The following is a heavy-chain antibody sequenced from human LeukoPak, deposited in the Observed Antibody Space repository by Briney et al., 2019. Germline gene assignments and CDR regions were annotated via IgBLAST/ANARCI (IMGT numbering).Heavy chain of an antibody. CDR1: GYTFTSYG. CDR3: VRPLRRRWGGGSCYSPHHDY. J-gene: IGHJ4*02. CDR2: MNPNTGNT. D-gene: IGHD2-15*01. V-gene: IGHV1-8*02. Sequence: ASVKVSCKASGYTFTSYGISWVRQAPGQGLEWMGWMNPNTGNTGYTQKFQGRVTMTRDTSISTAYMELSSLRSEDTAVYYCVRPLRRRWGGGSCYSPHHDYGGRGTLVTVSS.